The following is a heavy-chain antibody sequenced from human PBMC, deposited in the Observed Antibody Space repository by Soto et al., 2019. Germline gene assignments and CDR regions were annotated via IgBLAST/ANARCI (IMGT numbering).Heavy chain of an antibody. CDR2: ISYDGSNK. Sequence: QVQLVESGGGVVQPGRSLRLSCAASGFTFSSYAMHWVRQAPGKGLEWVAVISYDGSNKYYADSVKGRFTISRDNSKNTLHLQMNSLRAEDTAVYYCARARYVTTVAYDYWGQGTLVTVSS. V-gene: IGHV3-30-3*01. D-gene: IGHD4-17*01. J-gene: IGHJ4*02. CDR1: GFTFSSYA. CDR3: ARARYVTTVAYDY.